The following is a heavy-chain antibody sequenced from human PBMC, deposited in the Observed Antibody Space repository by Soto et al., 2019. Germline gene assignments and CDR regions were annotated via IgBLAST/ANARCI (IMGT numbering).Heavy chain of an antibody. V-gene: IGHV4-4*07. Sequence: SETLSLTAAVSSGSITDYSWVWIRQPAGTEREWIGRIFRSCSPNYDHSPQGRLNWSLDTSKSQFSLKLNSATATDTAVYFCARDQGVVVTADNWFEPWGEGNLV. D-gene: IGHD2-21*02. J-gene: IGHJ5*02. CDR2: IFRSCSP. CDR1: SGSITDYS. CDR3: ARDQGVVVTADNWFEP.